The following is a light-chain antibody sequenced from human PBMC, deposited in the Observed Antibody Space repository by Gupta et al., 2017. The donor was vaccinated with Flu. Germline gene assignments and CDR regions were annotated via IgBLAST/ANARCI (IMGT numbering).Light chain of an antibody. V-gene: IGKV1-5*03. CDR2: KAS. CDR1: QSIDTW. Sequence: PSTLPVSLGDRVTISCRASQSIDTWLAWFQQKPGRAPKLLISKASSLEDGVPTRFDGSGSGTQFTLTITNLQTDDFASYYCQHENYSPYTFGHGTKMDIK. CDR3: QHENYSPYT. J-gene: IGKJ2*01.